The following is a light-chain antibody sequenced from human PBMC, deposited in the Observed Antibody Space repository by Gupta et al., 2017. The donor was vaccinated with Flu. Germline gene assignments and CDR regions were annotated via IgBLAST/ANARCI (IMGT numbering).Light chain of an antibody. Sequence: ELVLPQSPVTLSWSPGEPASLSCRGSESIESYLSWLQQKPGQAPRLLSDHDSKRATGIPARFSGSGSGTDFTLTSRSLEDEDLSNYYCQERSVWKLTFGQGTKVETK. CDR1: ESIESY. CDR3: QERSVWKLT. CDR2: HDS. V-gene: IGKV3-11*01. J-gene: IGKJ4*01.